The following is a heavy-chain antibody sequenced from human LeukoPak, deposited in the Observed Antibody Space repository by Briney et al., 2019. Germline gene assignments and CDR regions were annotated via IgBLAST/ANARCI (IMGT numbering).Heavy chain of an antibody. CDR3: VVGSPNGDY. V-gene: IGHV3-9*03. Sequence: PGGSLRLSCAASGFTFDDYAMHWVRQAPGKGLEWVSGISWNSGSIGYADSVKGRFTISRDNAKNSLYLQMNSLRAEDMALYYCVVGSPNGDYWGQGTLVTVSS. CDR1: GFTFDDYA. J-gene: IGHJ4*02. CDR2: ISWNSGSI. D-gene: IGHD2-15*01.